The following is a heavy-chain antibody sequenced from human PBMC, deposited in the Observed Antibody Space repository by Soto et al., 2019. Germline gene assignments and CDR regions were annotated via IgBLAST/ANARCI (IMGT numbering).Heavy chain of an antibody. V-gene: IGHV3-7*03. CDR2: IKEDGSEK. D-gene: IGHD3-10*01. J-gene: IGHJ6*02. Sequence: GGSLRLSCVGSGFRISNYFMSWVRQAPGKGLEWVANIKEDGSEKYYVESVKGRFTISRDNAKNSLYLQVNSLRDEDTAVYYCARPRFRGMDVWGQGTTVTVSS. CDR3: ARPRFRGMDV. CDR1: GFRISNYF.